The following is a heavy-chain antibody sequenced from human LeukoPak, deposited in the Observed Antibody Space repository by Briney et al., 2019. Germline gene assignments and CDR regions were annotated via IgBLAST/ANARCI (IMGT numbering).Heavy chain of an antibody. D-gene: IGHD1-1*01. J-gene: IGHJ4*02. Sequence: SETLSLTCTVSGGSISSSSYYWGWIRQPPGKGLEWIGYLYNSGTTNYNPSLKSRVSISGDTSKNQFSLKLNSMTAADTAVYYCATRGVKTTRFDYWGQGILVTVSS. CDR3: ATRGVKTTRFDY. CDR2: LYNSGTT. CDR1: GGSISSSSYY. V-gene: IGHV4-61*05.